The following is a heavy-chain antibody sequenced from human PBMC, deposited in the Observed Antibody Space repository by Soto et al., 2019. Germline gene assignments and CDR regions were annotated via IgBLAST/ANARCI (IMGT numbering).Heavy chain of an antibody. J-gene: IGHJ4*02. CDR2: INAGNGNT. Sequence: ASVKVSCKASGYTFTSYAMHCVRQAPGQRHEWMGWINAGNGNTKYSQKIQVRVTITRDTSASTTYMQLSSLRSEETAVYYCASGYSGYDTVDYWGQGALVTVSS. D-gene: IGHD5-12*01. CDR3: ASGYSGYDTVDY. CDR1: GYTFTSYA. V-gene: IGHV1-3*01.